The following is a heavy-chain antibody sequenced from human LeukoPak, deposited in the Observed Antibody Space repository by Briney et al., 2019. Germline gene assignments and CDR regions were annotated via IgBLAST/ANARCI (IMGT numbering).Heavy chain of an antibody. CDR2: INPNSGGT. CDR3: ARDCSSTSCFDY. D-gene: IGHD2-2*01. Sequence: ASVKVSCKASGYTFTGYYMHWVRQAPGQGLEWMGWINPNSGGTNYAQKFQGRVTMTRDTSISTAYMELSRLRSDDTAVYYCARDCSSTSCFDYWGQGTLDTVSS. J-gene: IGHJ4*02. V-gene: IGHV1-2*02. CDR1: GYTFTGYY.